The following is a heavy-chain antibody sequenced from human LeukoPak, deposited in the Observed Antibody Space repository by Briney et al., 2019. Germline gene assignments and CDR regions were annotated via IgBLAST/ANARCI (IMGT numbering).Heavy chain of an antibody. V-gene: IGHV3-73*01. Sequence: GGSLRLSCAASGFTFSGSAMHWVRQASGEGLEWVGRIRSKANSYATAYAASVKGRFTISRDDSKNTAYLQMNSLKTEDTAVYYCTSGSSGYLFDYWGQGTLVTVSS. J-gene: IGHJ4*02. CDR2: IRSKANSYAT. CDR1: GFTFSGSA. CDR3: TSGSSGYLFDY. D-gene: IGHD3-22*01.